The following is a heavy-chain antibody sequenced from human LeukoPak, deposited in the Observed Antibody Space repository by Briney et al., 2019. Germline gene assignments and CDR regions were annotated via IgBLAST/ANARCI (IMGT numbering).Heavy chain of an antibody. D-gene: IGHD4-17*01. CDR1: GFIFSSDG. CDR2: ISYDGRNK. J-gene: IGHJ1*01. V-gene: IGHV3-30*01. CDR3: SRYSANADYAS. Sequence: GGSLRLSCAASGFIFSSDGMHWVRQAPGKRPEWVAVISYDGRNKYYADSVKGRFTISRDNSKNSLYLQMNSLRSEDTAVYYCSRYSANADYASWGQGTLVTVSS.